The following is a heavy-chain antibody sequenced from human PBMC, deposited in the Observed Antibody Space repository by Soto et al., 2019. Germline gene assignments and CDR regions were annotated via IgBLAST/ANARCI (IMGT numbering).Heavy chain of an antibody. CDR2: INAGNGNT. Sequence: ASVKVSCKASGYTFTSYAMHWVRQAPGQRLEWMGWINAGNGNTKYSQKFQGRVTITRDTSASTAYMELSSLRSEDTAVYYCARDAYVVVVAATHYYCGQGTLVTVSA. D-gene: IGHD2-15*01. J-gene: IGHJ4*02. CDR3: ARDAYVVVVAATHYY. CDR1: GYTFTSYA. V-gene: IGHV1-3*01.